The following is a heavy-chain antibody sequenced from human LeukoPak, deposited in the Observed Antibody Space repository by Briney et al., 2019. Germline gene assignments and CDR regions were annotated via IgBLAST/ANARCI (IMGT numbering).Heavy chain of an antibody. CDR3: AKDGKNHFDY. J-gene: IGHJ4*02. V-gene: IGHV3-43*01. CDR1: GFTFDDYT. D-gene: IGHD1-14*01. CDR2: ISWDGGST. Sequence: GGSLRLSCAASGFTFDDYTMHWVRQPPGKGLEWVSLISWDGGSTYYADSVKGRFTISRDNSKNSLSLEMNSLRTEDTALYYCAKDGKNHFDYWGQGTLVTVSS.